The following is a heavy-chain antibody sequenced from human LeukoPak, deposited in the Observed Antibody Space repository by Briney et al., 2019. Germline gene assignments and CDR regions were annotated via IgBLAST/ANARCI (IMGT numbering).Heavy chain of an antibody. CDR2: IYYSGST. CDR3: ATYRGYLTPADAFDI. V-gene: IGHV4-30-4*01. J-gene: IGHJ3*02. CDR1: GGSISSGDYY. D-gene: IGHD3-9*01. Sequence: SETLSLTCTVSGGSISSGDYYWSWIRQPPGKGLEWIGYIYYSGSTYYNPSLKSRVTISVDTSKNQFSLKLSSVTAADTAVYYCATYRGYLTPADAFDIWGQGTMVTVSS.